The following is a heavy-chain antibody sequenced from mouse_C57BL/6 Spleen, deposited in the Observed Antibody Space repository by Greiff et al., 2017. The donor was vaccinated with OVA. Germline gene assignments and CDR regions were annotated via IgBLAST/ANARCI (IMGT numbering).Heavy chain of an antibody. CDR2: ISSGGSYT. CDR3: ARHDRDYAMDY. Sequence: EVKLQESGGDLVKPGGSLKLSCAASGFTFSSYGMSWVRQTPDKRLEWVATISSGGSYTYYPDSVKGRFTIARDNAKNTLYLQMSSLKSEDTAMYYCARHDRDYAMDYWGQGTSVTVSS. V-gene: IGHV5-6*01. CDR1: GFTFSSYG. J-gene: IGHJ4*01.